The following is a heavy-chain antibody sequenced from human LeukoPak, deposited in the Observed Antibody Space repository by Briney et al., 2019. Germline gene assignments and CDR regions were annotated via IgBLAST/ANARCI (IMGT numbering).Heavy chain of an antibody. J-gene: IGHJ4*02. CDR3: ARAPYGDYVGVYFDY. Sequence: PSETLSLTCAVYGGSFSGYYWSWIRQPPGKGLEWIGEINHSGSTNYNPSLKSRVTISVDPSKNQFSLKLSSVTAADTAVYYCARAPYGDYVGVYFDYWGQGTLVTVSS. CDR1: GGSFSGYY. V-gene: IGHV4-34*01. CDR2: INHSGST. D-gene: IGHD4-17*01.